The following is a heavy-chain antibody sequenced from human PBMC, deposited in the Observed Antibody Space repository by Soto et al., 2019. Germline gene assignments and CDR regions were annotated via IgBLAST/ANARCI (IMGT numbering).Heavy chain of an antibody. V-gene: IGHV4-61*01. CDR1: GGSVSSGSYY. CDR2: IYYSGST. D-gene: IGHD2-8*01. J-gene: IGHJ5*02. CDR3: ARVGRKYCTNGVCWNWFDP. Sequence: SETLSLTCTVSGGSVSSGSYYWSWIRQPPGKGLEWIGYIYYSGSTNYNPSLKSRVTISVDTSKNQFSLKLSSVTAADTAVYYCARVGRKYCTNGVCWNWFDPWGRGTLVTVSS.